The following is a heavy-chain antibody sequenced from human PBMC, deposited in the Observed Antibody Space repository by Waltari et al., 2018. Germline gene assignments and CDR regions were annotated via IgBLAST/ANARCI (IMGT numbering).Heavy chain of an antibody. D-gene: IGHD3-22*01. Sequence: MQLVQSGPEVKKPGTSVKVSCKASGFTFTSSAMHWVRQARGQRLEWIGWIVVGSGNTNYAQKFQERVTITRDMSTSTAYMELSSLRSEDTAVYYCAAATYYDRRMGYWGQGTLVTVSS. CDR3: AAATYYDRRMGY. CDR2: IVVGSGNT. CDR1: GFTFTSSA. J-gene: IGHJ4*02. V-gene: IGHV1-58*02.